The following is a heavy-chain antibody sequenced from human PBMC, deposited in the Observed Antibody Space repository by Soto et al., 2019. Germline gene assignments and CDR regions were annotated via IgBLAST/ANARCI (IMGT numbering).Heavy chain of an antibody. D-gene: IGHD3-3*01. CDR1: GFTVSSNY. J-gene: IGHJ4*02. Sequence: EVQLVESGGGLVQPGGSLRLSCAASGFTVSSNYMSWVRQAPGKGLEWVSVIYSGGSTYYADSVKGRFTISRNNSKNTLYLQMNSLRAEDTAVYYCARDYSVGGYYTDYWGQGTLVTVSS. CDR2: IYSGGST. V-gene: IGHV3-53*04. CDR3: ARDYSVGGYYTDY.